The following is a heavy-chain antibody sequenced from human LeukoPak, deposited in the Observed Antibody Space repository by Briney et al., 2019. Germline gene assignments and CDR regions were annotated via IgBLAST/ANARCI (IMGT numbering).Heavy chain of an antibody. Sequence: GGSLRLSCAASGFTFSTYTMNWVRQAPGKGLEWVSSISGSSSYKYYADSVKGRFTISRDNAKNSLYLQMNSLRAEDTAVYYCARDVYCSSATCPFDYWGRGTLVTVSS. V-gene: IGHV3-21*01. CDR3: ARDVYCSSATCPFDY. D-gene: IGHD2-2*01. J-gene: IGHJ4*02. CDR1: GFTFSTYT. CDR2: ISGSSSYK.